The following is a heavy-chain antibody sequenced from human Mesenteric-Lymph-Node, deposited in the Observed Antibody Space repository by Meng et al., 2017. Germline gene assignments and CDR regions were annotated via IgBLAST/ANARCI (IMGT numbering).Heavy chain of an antibody. D-gene: IGHD2-21*01. CDR3: ASFDHIPRRNYFDY. CDR1: GGSMSSRNYY. Sequence: VQLPESGPGLVEPSQTLSLTRTVSGGSMSSRNYYWSWIRQPPGKGLEWIGYIHHSGSAYYNPSLKSRVSISVDTSKNQFSLNLNSMTAADTAVYYCASFDHIPRRNYFDYWGQGTLVTVSS. CDR2: IHHSGSA. J-gene: IGHJ4*02. V-gene: IGHV4-30-4*01.